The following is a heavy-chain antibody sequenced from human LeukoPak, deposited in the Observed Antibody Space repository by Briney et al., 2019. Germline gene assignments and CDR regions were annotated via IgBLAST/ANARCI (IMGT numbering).Heavy chain of an antibody. D-gene: IGHD3-16*02. CDR2: IYPGDSDT. V-gene: IGHV5-51*01. CDR3: ARQSNIELSPLLS. CDR1: GYSFTSYW. Sequence: GESLKISCKGSGYSFTSYWIGWVRLMPGKGLEWMGIIYPGDSDTRCSPSFQGQVTISADKSISTAYLQWSSLKASDTAMYYCARQSNIELSPLLSWGQGTLVTVSS. J-gene: IGHJ4*02.